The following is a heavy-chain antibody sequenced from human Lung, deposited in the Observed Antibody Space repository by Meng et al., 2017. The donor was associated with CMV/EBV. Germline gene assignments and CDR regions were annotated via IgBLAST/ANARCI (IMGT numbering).Heavy chain of an antibody. Sequence: ASXXVSXKASGYTFTGYYMHWVRQAPGQGLEWMGWINPNSGGTNYAQKFQGRVTMTRDTSISTAYMELSRLRSDDTAVYYCARGVGYCSSTSCQVWFDPWGQGNXVNGAS. CDR3: ARGVGYCSSTSCQVWFDP. CDR2: INPNSGGT. D-gene: IGHD2-2*01. V-gene: IGHV1-2*02. CDR1: GYTFTGYY. J-gene: IGHJ5*02.